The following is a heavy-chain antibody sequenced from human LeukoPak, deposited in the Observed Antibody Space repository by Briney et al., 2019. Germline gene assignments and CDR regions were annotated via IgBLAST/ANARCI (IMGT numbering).Heavy chain of an antibody. Sequence: GGSLRLSCAASGFAFSSYDMRWVRQAPGKGLEWVAVISNDASNKYYADSVKGRFTISRDNSKTTLYLQMNSLRAEDTAVYYCAKDLGGIMVFLGLDYWGQGTLVTVSS. D-gene: IGHD1-26*01. J-gene: IGHJ4*02. CDR3: AKDLGGIMVFLGLDY. V-gene: IGHV3-30*18. CDR2: ISNDASNK. CDR1: GFAFSSYD.